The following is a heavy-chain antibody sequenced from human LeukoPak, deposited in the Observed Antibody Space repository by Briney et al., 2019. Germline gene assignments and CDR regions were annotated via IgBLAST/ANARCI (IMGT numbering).Heavy chain of an antibody. D-gene: IGHD6-13*01. Sequence: GGSLRLSCAASGFILSNYAMHWVRQAPGKGLEYVSAISNNGGSTYYANSVKGRFTISRDNSKNTLYLQMGSLRAEDMAVYYCARGTIAAAGREEYWGQGTLVTVSS. J-gene: IGHJ4*02. CDR3: ARGTIAAAGREEY. V-gene: IGHV3-64*01. CDR1: GFILSNYA. CDR2: ISNNGGST.